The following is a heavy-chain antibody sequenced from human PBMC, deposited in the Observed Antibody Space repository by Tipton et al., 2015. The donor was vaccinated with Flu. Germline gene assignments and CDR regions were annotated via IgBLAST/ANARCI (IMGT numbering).Heavy chain of an antibody. Sequence: TLSLTCTVSGGSISNTMYYLAWIRQSPGRGLDWIGSIYHSGHAYYNPAPGSRVAISVDKSINRFSLTLTSVTAADTAVHYCARALPVFMVAAGNGAFEIWGQRRLVSVSS. CDR1: GGSISNTMYY. CDR2: IYHSGHA. J-gene: IGHJ3*02. V-gene: IGHV4-39*07. CDR3: ARALPVFMVAAGNGAFEI. D-gene: IGHD2-15*01.